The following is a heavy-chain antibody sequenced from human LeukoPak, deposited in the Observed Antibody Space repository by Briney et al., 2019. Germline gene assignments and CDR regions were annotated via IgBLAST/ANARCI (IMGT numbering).Heavy chain of an antibody. CDR2: IWFDGSDK. D-gene: IGHD3-22*01. Sequence: GGSLRLSCAASGFTFSSYGMHWVRQAPGKGLEWVTFIWFDGSDKYYADSVKGRFTISRDNSKNTLYLQMNSLRAEDTAVYYCAREVYDSSGPTFDYWGQGTLVTVSS. V-gene: IGHV3-33*01. J-gene: IGHJ4*02. CDR3: AREVYDSSGPTFDY. CDR1: GFTFSSYG.